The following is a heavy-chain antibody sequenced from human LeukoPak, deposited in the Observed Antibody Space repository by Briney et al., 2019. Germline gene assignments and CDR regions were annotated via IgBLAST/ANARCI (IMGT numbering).Heavy chain of an antibody. Sequence: GGSLRLSCAASGFTFSSYAMSWVRQAPGKGLEWVSGINGSGGRTYYGASVKGRFTTSRDNSKNTLYLQMNSLRAEDTAVYYCAKAGAVRFDPWGQGTLVTVSS. J-gene: IGHJ5*02. CDR2: INGSGGRT. CDR3: AKAGAVRFDP. CDR1: GFTFSSYA. V-gene: IGHV3-23*01. D-gene: IGHD3-10*01.